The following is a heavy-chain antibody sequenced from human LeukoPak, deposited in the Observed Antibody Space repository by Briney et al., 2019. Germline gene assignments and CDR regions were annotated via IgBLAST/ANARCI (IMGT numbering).Heavy chain of an antibody. CDR3: ARTGCTNGVCYTGTNWFDP. CDR2: IYTSGST. V-gene: IGHV4-4*07. CDR1: GGSISSYY. J-gene: IGHJ5*02. Sequence: SETLSLTCTVSGGSISSYYWSWIRQPAGKGLEWIGRIYTSGSTNYNPSLKSRVTMSVDTSKNRFSLKLSSVTAADTAVYYCARTGCTNGVCYTGTNWFDPWGQGTLVTVSS. D-gene: IGHD2-8*01.